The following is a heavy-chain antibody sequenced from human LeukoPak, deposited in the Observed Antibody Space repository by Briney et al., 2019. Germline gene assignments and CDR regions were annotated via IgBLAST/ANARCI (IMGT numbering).Heavy chain of an antibody. J-gene: IGHJ4*02. CDR1: KYSLTEFS. CDR2: FDPEDGET. V-gene: IGHV1-24*01. Sequence: ASVKVPCKVSKYSLTEFSMHWVRQAPGKGLEWMGGFDPEDGETYYAQNFQGRVTMTEDTSTDTAYMELSSLRSEDTAVYYCTIGGNFDYWGQGTLVTVSS. D-gene: IGHD1-1*01. CDR3: TIGGNFDY.